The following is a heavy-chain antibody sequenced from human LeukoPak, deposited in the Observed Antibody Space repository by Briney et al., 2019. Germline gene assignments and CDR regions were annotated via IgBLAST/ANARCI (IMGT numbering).Heavy chain of an antibody. CDR2: IWYDGSNK. V-gene: IGHV3-33*01. CDR1: GFTFSSYG. D-gene: IGHD3-22*01. Sequence: GGSLILSCAASGFTFSSYGMHWVRQAPGKGLEWVAVIWYDGSNKYYADSVKGRFTISRDNSKNTLYLQMNSLRAEDTAVYYCARAYYYDSSGYSHAFDIWGQGTMVTVSS. J-gene: IGHJ3*02. CDR3: ARAYYYDSSGYSHAFDI.